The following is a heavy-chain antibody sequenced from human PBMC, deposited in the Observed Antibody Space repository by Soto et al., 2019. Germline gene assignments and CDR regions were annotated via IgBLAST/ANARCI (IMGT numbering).Heavy chain of an antibody. Sequence: QITLKESGPTVVKPTQTLTLTCTFSGFSLSTREMSVGWIRQPPGKALEWLALIYWDDDKRYSPSLKSRLTITKDTSKNHVVLTMTNMDPVDTATYYCAHFYASVRVVIEAFDIWGQGIMVTVSS. J-gene: IGHJ3*02. CDR1: GFSLSTREMS. CDR3: AHFYASVRVVIEAFDI. D-gene: IGHD3-10*01. CDR2: IYWDDDK. V-gene: IGHV2-5*02.